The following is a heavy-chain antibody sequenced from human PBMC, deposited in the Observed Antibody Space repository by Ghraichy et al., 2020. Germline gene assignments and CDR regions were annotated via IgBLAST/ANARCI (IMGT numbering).Heavy chain of an antibody. Sequence: SETLSLTCTVSGDSISSYYWSWIRQPPGKGLEWIGHIYYSGSTSSNPSLKSRVTISVDTSKNQFSLRVSSVTAADTAVYYCARVPELRGFYYYGMDVWGQGTTVTVSS. CDR3: ARVPELRGFYYYGMDV. D-gene: IGHD1-7*01. CDR2: IYYSGST. CDR1: GDSISSYY. V-gene: IGHV4-59*01. J-gene: IGHJ6*02.